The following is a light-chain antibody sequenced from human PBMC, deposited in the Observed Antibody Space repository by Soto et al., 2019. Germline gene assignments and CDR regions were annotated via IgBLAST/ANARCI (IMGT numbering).Light chain of an antibody. CDR1: QNVSDF. CDR3: HQRSSWPLT. CDR2: DTY. J-gene: IGKJ4*01. Sequence: EIVLTQSPASLSLSTGESTTLSGRASQNVSDFFAWYRQKPGQAPRLLIYDTYHRATGFPPRFSGSGSGTEFTLTISSLEPEDSAVYYCHQRSSWPLTVGGGTKVDIK. V-gene: IGKV3-11*01.